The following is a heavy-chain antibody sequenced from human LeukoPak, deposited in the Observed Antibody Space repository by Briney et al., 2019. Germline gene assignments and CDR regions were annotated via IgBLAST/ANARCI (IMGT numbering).Heavy chain of an antibody. CDR3: VKIMVVFGGLIRTDAFDI. D-gene: IGHD3-16*01. Sequence: GGSLRLSCSASGFSFNNYAVHWVRQAPGKGLEYVSGINSDGGTSHYADSAKGRFTISRDNSKNALYLQLSSLRPEDTALYYCVKIMVVFGGLIRTDAFDIWGQGTMVTVSS. CDR2: INSDGGTS. V-gene: IGHV3-64D*06. J-gene: IGHJ3*02. CDR1: GFSFNNYA.